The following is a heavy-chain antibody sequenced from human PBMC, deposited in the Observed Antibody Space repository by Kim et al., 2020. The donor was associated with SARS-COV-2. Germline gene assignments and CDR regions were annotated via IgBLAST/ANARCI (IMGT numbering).Heavy chain of an antibody. V-gene: IGHV1-46*01. D-gene: IGHD1-26*01. J-gene: IGHJ5*02. CDR3: AREYSGSYSKWFDP. Sequence: AQKFQGRVTMTRDTSTSTVYMELSSLRSEDTAVYYCAREYSGSYSKWFDPWGQGTLVTVSS.